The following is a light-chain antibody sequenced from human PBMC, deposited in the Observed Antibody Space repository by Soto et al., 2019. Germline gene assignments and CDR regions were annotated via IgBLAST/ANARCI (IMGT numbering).Light chain of an antibody. V-gene: IGLV1-44*01. CDR3: ATWNDIFYV. J-gene: IGLJ1*01. Sequence: QSVLTQPPSASGTPGQRVTVSCSGSTSDIGTNAVNWFQHLPGTAPRLLIYTNNQRPSGVPDRFSGSKSGTSASLAISGLQSEEEATYYCATWNDIFYVFGTGTRVTVL. CDR1: TSDIGTNA. CDR2: TNN.